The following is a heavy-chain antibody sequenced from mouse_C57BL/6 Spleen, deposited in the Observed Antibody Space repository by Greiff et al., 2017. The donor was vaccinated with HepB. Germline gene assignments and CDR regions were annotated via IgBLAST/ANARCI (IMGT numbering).Heavy chain of an antibody. D-gene: IGHD1-1*01. CDR2: IYPGDGDT. Sequence: QVQLQQSGAELVKPGASVKISCKASGYAFSSYWMNWVKQRPGKGLEWIGQIYPGDGDTNYNGKFKGKATLTADKSSSTAYMQLSSLTSEDSAVYFCAREDYYGSSLYYFDYWGQGTTLTVSS. CDR1: GYAFSSYW. J-gene: IGHJ2*01. V-gene: IGHV1-80*01. CDR3: AREDYYGSSLYYFDY.